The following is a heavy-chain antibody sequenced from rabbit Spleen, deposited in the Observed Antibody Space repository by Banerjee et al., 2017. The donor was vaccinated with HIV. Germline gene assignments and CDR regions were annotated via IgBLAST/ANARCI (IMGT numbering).Heavy chain of an antibody. CDR2: IYAARGTT. Sequence: QEQLVETGGGLVQPGGSLTLSCKASGIDFTNYYITWVRQAPGKGLEWIGIIYAARGTTDYASWVKGRFTISKTSSTTVTLQMTSLTAADTATYFCARDLAGVIGWNFNLWGQGTLVTVS. CDR1: GIDFTNYY. J-gene: IGHJ4*01. V-gene: IGHV1S45*01. CDR3: ARDLAGVIGWNFNL. D-gene: IGHD4-1*01.